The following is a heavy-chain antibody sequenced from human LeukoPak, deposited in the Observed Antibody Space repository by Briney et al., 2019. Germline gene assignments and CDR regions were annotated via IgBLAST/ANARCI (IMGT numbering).Heavy chain of an antibody. V-gene: IGHV3-48*03. J-gene: IGHJ4*02. CDR2: ISNSDGTR. Sequence: PGGSLRLSCAASGFTFSSYEMNWVRQAPGKGLEWVSYISNSDGTRNYADSVKGRFTISRDNSKNSLYLEMNSLRAEDTAVYYCAREIVSAVAGNLDYWGQGTLVTVSS. CDR1: GFTFSSYE. D-gene: IGHD6-19*01. CDR3: AREIVSAVAGNLDY.